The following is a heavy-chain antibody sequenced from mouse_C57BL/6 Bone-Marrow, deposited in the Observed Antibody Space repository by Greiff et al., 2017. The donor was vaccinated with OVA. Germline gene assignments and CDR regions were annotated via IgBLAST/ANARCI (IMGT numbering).Heavy chain of an antibody. J-gene: IGHJ4*01. D-gene: IGHD1-1*02. CDR1: GFTFSSYA. CDR2: ISDGGSYT. CDR3: ARGSPYGSYAMDY. V-gene: IGHV5-4*01. Sequence: EVQVVESGGGLVKPGGSLKLSCAASGFTFSSYAMSWVRQTPEKRLEWVATISDGGSYTYYPDNVKGRFTISRDNAKNNLYLQMSHLKSEDTAMYYCARGSPYGSYAMDYWGQGTSVTVSS.